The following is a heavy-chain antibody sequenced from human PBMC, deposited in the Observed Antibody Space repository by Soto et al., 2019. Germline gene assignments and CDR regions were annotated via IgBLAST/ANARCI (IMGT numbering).Heavy chain of an antibody. CDR2: INEDGSGT. Sequence: EVQLVESGGGLVQPGGSLRLSCAASEFTFSRYWMHWVRQAPGKGLVWVSQINEDGSGTNYADSVKGRFTISRDNAKNMLYLQMTSLRVEDTAMYYCTSSHGLPGQDYWSQGSLVTVSS. CDR3: TSSHGLPGQDY. J-gene: IGHJ4*02. V-gene: IGHV3-74*01. CDR1: EFTFSRYW. D-gene: IGHD3-10*01.